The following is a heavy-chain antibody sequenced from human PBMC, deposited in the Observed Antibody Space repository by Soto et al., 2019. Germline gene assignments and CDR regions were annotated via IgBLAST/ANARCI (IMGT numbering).Heavy chain of an antibody. CDR1: GDSIISGDYY. J-gene: IGHJ5*02. CDR2: IYYSGDT. Sequence: SETLSLTCTVSGDSIISGDYYRSWIRQTPGKGLEWIGYIYYSGDTNYNPSLKSRVTISVDTSKNQFSLKLSSVTAADTAVYYCARHVGYYSQGEWFDPWGQGTLVTVSS. V-gene: IGHV4-30-4*01. D-gene: IGHD2-15*01. CDR3: ARHVGYYSQGEWFDP.